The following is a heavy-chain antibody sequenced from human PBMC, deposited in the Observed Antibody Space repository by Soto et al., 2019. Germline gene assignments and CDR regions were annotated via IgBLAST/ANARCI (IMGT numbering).Heavy chain of an antibody. CDR3: ARGRYGYY. V-gene: IGHV1-18*01. CDR2: ISAHNGNT. D-gene: IGHD1-1*01. Sequence: QVHLVQSGAEVKKPGASVKVSCKGSGYGFTTYGITWVRQAPGQGLAWMAWISAHNGNTDYAQNRQGRGTVTRDTSTSTAYMELRSLRSDDSAVYYCARGRYGYYWGQGALVTVSS. CDR1: GYGFTTYG. J-gene: IGHJ4*02.